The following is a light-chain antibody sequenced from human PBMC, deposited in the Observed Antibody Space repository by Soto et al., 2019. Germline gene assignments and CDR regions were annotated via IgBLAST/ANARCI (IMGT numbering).Light chain of an antibody. Sequence: QSVLTQPPSASGTPGQRVTISWSGSSSNIGSNTVNWYQQLPGTAPKLLIYRNNQRPSGVPDPFSGSKSGTSASLAISGLQSEDEADYYCAAWDDSLNGWVFGGGTKVTVL. CDR3: AAWDDSLNGWV. CDR2: RNN. J-gene: IGLJ3*02. V-gene: IGLV1-44*01. CDR1: SSNIGSNT.